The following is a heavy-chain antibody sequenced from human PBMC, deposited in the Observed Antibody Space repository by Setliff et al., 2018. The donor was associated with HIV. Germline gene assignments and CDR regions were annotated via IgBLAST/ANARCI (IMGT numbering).Heavy chain of an antibody. Sequence: GGSLRLSCAASGFTFSSNAMHWVRQAPGKGLEWVAVIAYDGSNKYYADSVKGRFTISRDNSKNMMNLQMNSLRAEDTAVYYCAREAHPRGYYGSAGLFDYWGLGTPVTVSS. CDR1: GFTFSSNA. CDR2: IAYDGSNK. D-gene: IGHD3-22*01. J-gene: IGHJ4*02. V-gene: IGHV3-30*04. CDR3: AREAHPRGYYGSAGLFDY.